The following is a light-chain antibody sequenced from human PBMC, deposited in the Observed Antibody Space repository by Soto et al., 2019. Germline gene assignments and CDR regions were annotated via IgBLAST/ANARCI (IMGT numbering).Light chain of an antibody. J-gene: IGKJ1*01. CDR3: QQYNNWPRT. CDR1: QSVRSN. Sequence: EIVMRQSPATLSVSPGEWATLSCRASQSVRSNLAWYQQRPGQAPRLLIYAASTRATGIPARFSGSGSGTEFTLIIDSLQSEDFAVYYCQQYNNWPRTFGQGTKVDIK. CDR2: AAS. V-gene: IGKV3-15*01.